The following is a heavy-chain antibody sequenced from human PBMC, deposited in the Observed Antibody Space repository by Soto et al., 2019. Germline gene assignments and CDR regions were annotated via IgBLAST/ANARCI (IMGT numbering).Heavy chain of an antibody. CDR2: IYYSGTT. D-gene: IGHD3-3*01. CDR1: GGSIRVFNHY. CDR3: VRRVFD. J-gene: IGHJ3*01. Sequence: AETLSLNCTVSGGSIRVFNHYWDWIRQPPGKVLEWIGTIYYSGTTIYNPSLQSRVTMSVDTSMRQFSLKVSSVNAADTPVYFCVRRVFD. V-gene: IGHV4-39*01.